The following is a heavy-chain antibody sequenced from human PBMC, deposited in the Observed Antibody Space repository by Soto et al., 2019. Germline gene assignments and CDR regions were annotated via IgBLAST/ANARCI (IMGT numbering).Heavy chain of an antibody. CDR2: ISSDSRTI. CDR1: GFSLSDYA. J-gene: IGHJ6*02. CDR3: ARIKLVEWFFINVDVYDMDV. D-gene: IGHD3-3*01. Sequence: GGSLRLSCFAAGFSLSDYAVNWVRQAPGKGLEWVSFISSDSRTIYYADSVEGRFTVSRDNARNSVSLQMDSLRDEDAAVYYCARIKLVEWFFINVDVYDMDVWGQGTPVTVSS. V-gene: IGHV3-48*02.